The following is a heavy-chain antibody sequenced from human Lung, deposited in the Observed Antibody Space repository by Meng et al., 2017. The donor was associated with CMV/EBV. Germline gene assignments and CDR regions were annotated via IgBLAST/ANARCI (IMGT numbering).Heavy chain of an antibody. CDR3: ARDPDYVQSYYFDY. CDR2: ISYDGSNK. D-gene: IGHD4-17*01. J-gene: IGHJ4*02. Sequence: QVQLVESGGGVVQPGRPLRLSCAASGFTFSSYAMHWVRQAPGKGLEWVAVISYDGSNKYYADSVKGRFTISRDNSKNTLYLQMNSLRAEDTAVYYCARDPDYVQSYYFDYWGQGTLVTVSS. V-gene: IGHV3-30-3*01. CDR1: GFTFSSYA.